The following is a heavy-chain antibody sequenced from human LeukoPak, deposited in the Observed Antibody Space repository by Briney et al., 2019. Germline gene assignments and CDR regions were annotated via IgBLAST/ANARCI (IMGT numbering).Heavy chain of an antibody. V-gene: IGHV1-24*01. D-gene: IGHD3-10*01. CDR3: ATASFTYYYGSGSYYEY. J-gene: IGHJ4*02. CDR1: GYTLTELS. CDR2: FDPEDGET. Sequence: ASVKVSCKVSGYTLTELSMYWVRQAPGKGLEWMGGFDPEDGETIYAQKFQGRVTMAEDTSTDTAYMELSSLRSEDTAVYYCATASFTYYYGSGSYYEYWGQGTLVTVSS.